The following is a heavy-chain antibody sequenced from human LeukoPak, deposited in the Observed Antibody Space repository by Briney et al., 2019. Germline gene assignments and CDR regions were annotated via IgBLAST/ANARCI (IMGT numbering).Heavy chain of an antibody. CDR3: ATAPGYYYDSSGIPGGFDP. V-gene: IGHV3-7*01. CDR1: GFTFSSYW. J-gene: IGHJ5*02. D-gene: IGHD3-22*01. Sequence: PGGSLRLSCAASGFTFSSYWMSWVRQAPGKGLEWVANIKQDGSEKYYVDSVKGRFTISRDNAKNSLYLQMNSLRAEDTAVYYCATAPGYYYDSSGIPGGFDPWGQGTLVTVSS. CDR2: IKQDGSEK.